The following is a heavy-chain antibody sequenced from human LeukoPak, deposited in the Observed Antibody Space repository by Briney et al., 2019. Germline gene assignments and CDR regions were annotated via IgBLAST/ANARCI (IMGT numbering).Heavy chain of an antibody. CDR3: ASLYRGYSGYVPNGGIAVAGD. CDR1: GYSFTSYW. CDR2: IDPSDSYT. D-gene: IGHD5-12*01. J-gene: IGHJ4*02. Sequence: GESLRISCKGSGYSFTSYWISWVRQMPGKGLEWMGRIDPSDSYTNYSPSFQGHVTISADKSISTAYLQWSSLKASDTAMYYCASLYRGYSGYVPNGGIAVAGDWGQGTLVTVSS. V-gene: IGHV5-10-1*01.